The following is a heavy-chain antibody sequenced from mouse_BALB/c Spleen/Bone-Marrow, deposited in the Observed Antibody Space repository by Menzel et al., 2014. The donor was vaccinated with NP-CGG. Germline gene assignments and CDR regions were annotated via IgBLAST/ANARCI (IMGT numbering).Heavy chain of an antibody. CDR1: GFNIKDTY. J-gene: IGHJ4*01. CDR2: IDPANGNT. CDR3: ARWEYYAMDY. V-gene: IGHV14-3*02. D-gene: IGHD4-1*01. Sequence: EVQLQQSGAELVKPGASVKLSCTASGFNIKDTYMYWVKQRPEQGLEWIGRIDPANGNTNYDPKFQGKATITADTSSNTAYLQLSSLTSEDTAVYYCARWEYYAMDYWGQGTSVTVSS.